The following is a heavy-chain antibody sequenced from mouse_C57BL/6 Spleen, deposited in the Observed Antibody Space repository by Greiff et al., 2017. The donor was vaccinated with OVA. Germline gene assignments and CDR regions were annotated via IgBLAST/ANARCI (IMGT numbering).Heavy chain of an antibody. D-gene: IGHD1-1*01. J-gene: IGHJ4*01. Sequence: QVQLQQPEAELVKPGASVKLSCKASGYTFTSYWMHWVKQRPGQGLEWIGMIHPNSGSTNYNEKFKSKATLTVDKSSSTAYMQLSSLTSEDSAVYYCARGGTTVVAHYYAMDYWGQGTSVTVSS. V-gene: IGHV1-64*01. CDR3: ARGGTTVVAHYYAMDY. CDR2: IHPNSGST. CDR1: GYTFTSYW.